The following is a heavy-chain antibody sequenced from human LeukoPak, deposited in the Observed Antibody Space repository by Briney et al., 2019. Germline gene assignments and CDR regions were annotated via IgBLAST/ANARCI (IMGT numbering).Heavy chain of an antibody. CDR3: ARGMCSDGVCYFLADY. Sequence: ASVTVSCTASGYTLISYTMNWVRQAPGQGLEWMGWINTNTGNPTYAQGFTGRFVFSLDTSVSTAYLQISSLKAEDTAVYYCARGMCSDGVCYFLADYWGQGTLVTVSS. D-gene: IGHD2-15*01. J-gene: IGHJ4*02. CDR2: INTNTGNP. CDR1: GYTLISYT. V-gene: IGHV7-4-1*02.